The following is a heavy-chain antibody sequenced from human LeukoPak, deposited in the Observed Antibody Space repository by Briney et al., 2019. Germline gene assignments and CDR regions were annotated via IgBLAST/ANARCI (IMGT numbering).Heavy chain of an antibody. V-gene: IGHV3-49*04. CDR2: IQAKAYGGAT. J-gene: IGHJ4*02. CDR1: GFTFGDYA. Sequence: GGSLRLSCSTCGFTFGDYAMSWVRQAPGKGLEWVGFIQAKAYGGATKYAASVNGRFSISRDEFQSLANLQMDDLKTEDTAVYYCTYAPHPRCSSSGCYLDYWGQGTLVTVSS. CDR3: TYAPHPRCSSSGCYLDY. D-gene: IGHD2-2*01.